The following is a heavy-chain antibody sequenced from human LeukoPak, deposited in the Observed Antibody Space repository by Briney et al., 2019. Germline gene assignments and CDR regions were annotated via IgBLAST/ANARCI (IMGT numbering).Heavy chain of an antibody. CDR3: ARDGWVTTNWYFDL. V-gene: IGHV1-3*01. D-gene: IGHD4-17*01. CDR1: GYTFTSYG. J-gene: IGHJ2*01. CDR2: MNAGNGNT. Sequence: GASVKVSCKASGYTFTSYGISWVRQAPGQRLEWMGWMNAGNGNTKYSQKFQGRVTITRDTSASTVYMELSSLRSEDTAVYYCARDGWVTTNWYFDLWGRGTLVTVSS.